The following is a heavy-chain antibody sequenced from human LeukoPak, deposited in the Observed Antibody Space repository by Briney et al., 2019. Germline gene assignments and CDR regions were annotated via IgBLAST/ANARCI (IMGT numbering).Heavy chain of an antibody. D-gene: IGHD2-21*02. CDR2: IYYSGST. CDR1: GGSISSSSYY. V-gene: IGHV4-39*01. Sequence: SETLSLTCTVSGGSISSSSYYWGWIRQPPGKGLEWIGSIYYSGSTYYNPSLKSRVTISVDTSKNQFSLKLSSVTAADTAVYYCARPPYCGGDCYSGAFDIWGQGTMVTVSS. CDR3: ARPPYCGGDCYSGAFDI. J-gene: IGHJ3*02.